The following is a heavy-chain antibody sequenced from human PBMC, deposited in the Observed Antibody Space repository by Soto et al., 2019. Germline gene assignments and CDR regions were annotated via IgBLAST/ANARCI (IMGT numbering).Heavy chain of an antibody. CDR3: ARLRFLEYGYYYYYGMDV. J-gene: IGHJ6*02. V-gene: IGHV4-39*01. D-gene: IGHD3-3*01. Sequence: SETLSLTCTVSGGSISSSSYYWGWIRQPPGKGLEWIGSIYYSGSTYYNPSLKSRVTISVDTSKNQFSLKLSSVTAADTAVYYCARLRFLEYGYYYYYGMDVWGQGTTVTVSS. CDR1: GGSISSSSYY. CDR2: IYYSGST.